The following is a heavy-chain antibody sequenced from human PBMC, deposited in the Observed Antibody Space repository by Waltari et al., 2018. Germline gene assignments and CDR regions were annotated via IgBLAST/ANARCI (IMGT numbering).Heavy chain of an antibody. CDR2: ISSSSSYI. CDR1: GFTFSSYS. J-gene: IGHJ6*02. CDR3: ARDKDPYDTIFGVVNYYYYGMDV. D-gene: IGHD3-3*01. Sequence: EVQLVESGGGLVKPGGSLRLSCAASGFTFSSYSMNWVRQAPGKGLEWVSSISSSSSYIYYADSVKGRFTISRDNAKNSLYLQMNSLRAEDTAVYYCARDKDPYDTIFGVVNYYYYGMDVWGQGTTVTVSS. V-gene: IGHV3-21*01.